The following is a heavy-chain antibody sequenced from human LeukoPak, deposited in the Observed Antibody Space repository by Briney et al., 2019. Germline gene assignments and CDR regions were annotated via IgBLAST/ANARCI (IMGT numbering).Heavy chain of an antibody. D-gene: IGHD2-15*01. CDR3: ARERARGGSNWFDP. Sequence: GASVKVSCKASGYTFTSYGISWVRQAPGQGLEWMGGIIPIFGTANYAQKFQGRVTITTDESTSTAYMELSSLRSEDTAVYYCARERARGGSNWFDPWGQGTLVTVSS. CDR1: GYTFTSYG. V-gene: IGHV1-69*05. CDR2: IIPIFGTA. J-gene: IGHJ5*02.